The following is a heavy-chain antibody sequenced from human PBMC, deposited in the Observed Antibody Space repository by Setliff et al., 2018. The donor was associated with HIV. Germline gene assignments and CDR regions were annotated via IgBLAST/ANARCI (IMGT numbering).Heavy chain of an antibody. CDR3: ARAAAGNTGPFDL. D-gene: IGHD4-17*01. V-gene: IGHV4-61*02. Sequence: SETLSLTCTVSGGSISSGSYYWNWIRQSPGKGLEWIGRVSSRGDTNYNPSLKSRVTMSVDTSKNQFSLKLTSVTASDTAVYYCARAAAGNTGPFDLWGQGSPVTVSS. J-gene: IGHJ4*02. CDR2: VSSRGDT. CDR1: GGSISSGSYY.